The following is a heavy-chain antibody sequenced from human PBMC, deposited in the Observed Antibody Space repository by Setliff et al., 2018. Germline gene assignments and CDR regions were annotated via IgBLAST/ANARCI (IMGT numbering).Heavy chain of an antibody. CDR2: IHHSGKA. CDR1: GFSISSGYY. Sequence: KPSETLSLTCAVSGFSISSGYYWGWIRQPPGKGPEWIVNIHHSGKAYYNPSLKSRVTMSVDTSKNHVSLKLSSVTAADTAVYYCARAHTWSLPNDNSGYPGWFDPWGQGTLVTVSS. J-gene: IGHJ5*02. V-gene: IGHV4-38-2*01. CDR3: ARAHTWSLPNDNSGYPGWFDP. D-gene: IGHD3-22*01.